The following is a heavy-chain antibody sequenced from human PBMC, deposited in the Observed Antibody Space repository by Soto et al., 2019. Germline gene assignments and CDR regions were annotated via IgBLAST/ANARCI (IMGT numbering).Heavy chain of an antibody. D-gene: IGHD6-25*01. Sequence: QVQLVESGGGVVQPGRSLRLSCAASGFTFSSYGMHWVRQAPGKGLEWVAVTSYDGSNKNYADSVKGRFTISRDNSKNTLYLEMNSLRAEDTAVYYCAKDRRPNYYYGIDVWGQGTPVTVSS. J-gene: IGHJ6*02. V-gene: IGHV3-30*18. CDR2: TSYDGSNK. CDR3: AKDRRPNYYYGIDV. CDR1: GFTFSSYG.